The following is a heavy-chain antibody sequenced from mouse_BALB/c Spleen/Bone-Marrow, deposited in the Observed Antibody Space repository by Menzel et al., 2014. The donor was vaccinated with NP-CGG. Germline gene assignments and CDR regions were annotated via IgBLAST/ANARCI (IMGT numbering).Heavy chain of an antibody. CDR1: GYTFTSYH. Sequence: QVQLQQSGAELVKPGASVKLSCKASGYTFTSYHMFWVKQRPGQGLEWIGEINPSNGGTVFNEKFKSKVTLTVDKSSSTAYMQLSGLTSEDSAVYYCTRSAGTGFAYWGQGTLVTVSA. D-gene: IGHD3-3*01. CDR3: TRSAGTGFAY. CDR2: INPSNGGT. V-gene: IGHV1S81*02. J-gene: IGHJ3*01.